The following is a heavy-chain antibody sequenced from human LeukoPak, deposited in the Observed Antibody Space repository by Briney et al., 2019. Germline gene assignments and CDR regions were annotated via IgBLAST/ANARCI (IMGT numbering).Heavy chain of an antibody. CDR2: ISYDESNK. D-gene: IGHD5-12*01. CDR3: ARTVATIIPFDY. CDR1: GFTFSNYA. J-gene: IGHJ4*02. Sequence: GGSLRLSCAASGFTFSNYAIHWVRQAPGKGLEWVAVISYDESNKYYADSVKGRFTMSRDNSRNTLYLQMNSLRSEDTAVYYCARTVATIIPFDYWGQGTLVTVSS. V-gene: IGHV3-30-3*01.